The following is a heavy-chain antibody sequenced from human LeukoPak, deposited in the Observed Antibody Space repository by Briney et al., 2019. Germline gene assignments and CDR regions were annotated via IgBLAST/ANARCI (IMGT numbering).Heavy chain of an antibody. V-gene: IGHV4-59*08. D-gene: IGHD5-12*01. Sequence: SETLSLTCTVSGGSIGLYYWAWIRQPPGKGLEWIGYIYYSGSTNYNPSLKSRVTISVDTSKNQFSLKLSSVTAADTAVYYCARRGSALRLGYFDYWGQGTLVTVSS. CDR2: IYYSGST. CDR1: GGSIGLYY. J-gene: IGHJ4*02. CDR3: ARRGSALRLGYFDY.